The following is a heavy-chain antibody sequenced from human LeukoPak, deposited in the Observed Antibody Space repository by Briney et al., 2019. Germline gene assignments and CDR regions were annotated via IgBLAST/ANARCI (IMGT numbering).Heavy chain of an antibody. J-gene: IGHJ4*02. CDR1: GYTFTSYD. D-gene: IGHD3-16*02. Sequence: AASVKVSCKASGYTFTSYDINWVRQAPGQGLEWMGIINPSGGSTSYAQKFQGRVTMTRDTSTSTVYMELSSLRSEDTAVYYCARDIDSFRNQGYFDYWGQGTLVTVSS. CDR2: INPSGGST. V-gene: IGHV1-46*01. CDR3: ARDIDSFRNQGYFDY.